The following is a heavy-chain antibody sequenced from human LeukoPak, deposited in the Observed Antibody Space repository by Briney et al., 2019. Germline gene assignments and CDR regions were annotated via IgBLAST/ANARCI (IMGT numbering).Heavy chain of an antibody. Sequence: GGSLRLSCAACGFTFSSYWMHWVRQAPGKGVVGVSRINSDGSSTSYADSVKGRFTISRDNANNTLYLQMNSLRAEDTAVYYCARGGDYVVDNWFDPWGQGTLVTVSS. V-gene: IGHV3-74*01. CDR3: ARGGDYVVDNWFDP. J-gene: IGHJ5*02. D-gene: IGHD4-17*01. CDR1: GFTFSSYW. CDR2: INSDGSST.